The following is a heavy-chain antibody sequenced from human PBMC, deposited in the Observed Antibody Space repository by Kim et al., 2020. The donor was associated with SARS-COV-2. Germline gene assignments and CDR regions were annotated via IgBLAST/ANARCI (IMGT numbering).Heavy chain of an antibody. CDR3: ARDEAAAGPTRGYYYYGMDV. V-gene: IGHV3-21*01. CDR2: ISSSSSYI. J-gene: IGHJ6*02. CDR1: GFTFSSYS. Sequence: GGSLRLSCASSGFTFSSYSMNWVRQAPGKGLEWVSSISSSSSYIYYADSVKGRFTISRDNAKNSLYLQMNSLRAEDTAVYYCARDEAAAGPTRGYYYYGMDVWGQGTTVTVSS. D-gene: IGHD6-13*01.